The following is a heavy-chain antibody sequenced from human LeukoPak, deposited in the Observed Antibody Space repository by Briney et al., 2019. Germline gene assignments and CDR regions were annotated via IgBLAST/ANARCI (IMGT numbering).Heavy chain of an antibody. V-gene: IGHV4-39*01. D-gene: IGHD6-13*01. CDR1: GGSISSSSYY. J-gene: IGHJ4*02. CDR3: ARPGEGSGYSSSRIDY. Sequence: SETLSLTCTVSGGSISSSSYYWGWIRQPPGKGLEWIGSIYYSGTTYYNPSLKSRVTISVDTSKNQLSLKLSSVTAADTAVYYCARPGEGSGYSSSRIDYWGQGTLVTVSS. CDR2: IYYSGTT.